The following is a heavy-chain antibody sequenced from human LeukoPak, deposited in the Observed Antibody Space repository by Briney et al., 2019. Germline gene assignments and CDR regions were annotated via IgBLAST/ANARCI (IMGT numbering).Heavy chain of an antibody. CDR2: INPSGGST. D-gene: IGHD3-22*01. CDR3: ARDPRDYYYDSSGYGHWYFDL. V-gene: IGHV1-46*01. J-gene: IGHJ2*01. Sequence: ASVKVSCKASGYTFTSYYMHWVRQAPGQGLEWMGIINPSGGSTSYAQKFQGRVTMTRDMFTSTVYMELSSLRSEDTAVYYCARDPRDYYYDSSGYGHWYFDLWGRGTLVTVSS. CDR1: GYTFTSYY.